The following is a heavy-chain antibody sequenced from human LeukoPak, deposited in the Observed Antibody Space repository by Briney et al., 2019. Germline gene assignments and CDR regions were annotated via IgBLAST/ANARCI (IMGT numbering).Heavy chain of an antibody. J-gene: IGHJ6*04. CDR1: GFTFSSYW. V-gene: IGHV3-7*01. Sequence: GESLRLSCAASGFTFSSYWMSWVRQAPGKGLEWVANIKQDGSEKYYVDSVKGRFTISRDNAKNSLYLQMDSLRAEDTAVYYCAELGITMIGGVWGKGTTVTISS. CDR2: IKQDGSEK. D-gene: IGHD3-10*02. CDR3: AELGITMIGGV.